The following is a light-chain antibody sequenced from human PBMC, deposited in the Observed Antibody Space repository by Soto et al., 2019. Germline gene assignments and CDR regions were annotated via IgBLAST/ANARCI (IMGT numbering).Light chain of an antibody. CDR3: QQYYDWPIT. CDR1: QSISSN. J-gene: IGKJ5*01. CDR2: GAS. Sequence: EIVFTQSPATLSLSPGERATLSCRASQSISSNLAWYQQKPGQAPRLLIYGASTRATGIPARFSGSGSGTGFTLTISSLQSEDFAVYYCQQYYDWPITFGQGTRLEIK. V-gene: IGKV3-15*01.